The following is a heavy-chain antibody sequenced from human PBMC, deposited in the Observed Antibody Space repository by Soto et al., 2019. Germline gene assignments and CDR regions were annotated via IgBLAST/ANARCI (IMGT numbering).Heavy chain of an antibody. D-gene: IGHD5-18*01. CDR3: ASWGYSYGLDFDY. J-gene: IGHJ4*02. Sequence: HDHGQGLEWMGRIIPILGIANYAQKFQGRVTITADKSTSTACMELSSLRSEDTAVYYCASWGYSYGLDFDYWGQGTLVTVSS. V-gene: IGHV1-69*02. CDR2: IIPILGIA.